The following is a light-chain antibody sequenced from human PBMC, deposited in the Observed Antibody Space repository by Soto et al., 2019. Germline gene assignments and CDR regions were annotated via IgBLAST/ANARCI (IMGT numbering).Light chain of an antibody. J-gene: IGKJ5*01. CDR1: QSVSSSF. CDR3: QLYGSSSIT. CDR2: GAS. Sequence: EIVLTQSPCTLSLSPGERATLSCRTSQSVSSSFLAWYQHKPGQAPRLLIFGASNRAAGIPERFSGSRSGTDFTLTIGRLEPEDFAVYYCQLYGSSSITFGQGTRLEIK. V-gene: IGKV3-20*01.